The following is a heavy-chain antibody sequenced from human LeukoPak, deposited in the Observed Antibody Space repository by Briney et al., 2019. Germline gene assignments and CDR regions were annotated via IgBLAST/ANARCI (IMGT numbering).Heavy chain of an antibody. CDR1: GFTFSSYG. Sequence: PGRSLRLSCAASGFTFSSYGMHWVRQAPGKGLEWVAVIWYDGSNKYYADSVKGRFTISRDNSKNTLYLQMNSLRAEDTAVYYCAKDSGSYSLDYWGQGTLVTVS. V-gene: IGHV3-33*06. D-gene: IGHD1-26*01. CDR2: IWYDGSNK. J-gene: IGHJ4*02. CDR3: AKDSGSYSLDY.